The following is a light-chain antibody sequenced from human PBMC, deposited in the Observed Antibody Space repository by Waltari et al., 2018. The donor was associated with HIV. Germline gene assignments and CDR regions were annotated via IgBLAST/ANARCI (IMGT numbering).Light chain of an antibody. Sequence: SVLTQPPSASGTPGQRVTISCSGSTSSIGSNTVNWYQQLPGTAPKLLSYSDHQRPSGVPNRFSGSKSDTSASLAISGLQSEDEADYYCAAWDDNLNGPLFGGGTKLTVL. V-gene: IGLV1-44*01. J-gene: IGLJ2*01. CDR3: AAWDDNLNGPL. CDR1: TSSIGSNT. CDR2: SDH.